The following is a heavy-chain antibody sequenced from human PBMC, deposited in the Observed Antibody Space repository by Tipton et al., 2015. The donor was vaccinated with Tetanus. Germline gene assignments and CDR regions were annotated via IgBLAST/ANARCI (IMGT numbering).Heavy chain of an antibody. J-gene: IGHJ5*02. V-gene: IGHV5-51*01. CDR2: IYPGDSDA. D-gene: IGHD3-10*01. CDR3: ARLPKHYSASGST. Sequence: VQLVQSGAEVKKPGESLKISCQASGYDFTKHSIAWVRHMPGKGLEWMGLIYPGDSDATYSPSFQGQVTISADKSISTAYLQWTSLKASDTAIYFCARLPKHYSASGSTWGQGALVTVSS. CDR1: GYDFTKHS.